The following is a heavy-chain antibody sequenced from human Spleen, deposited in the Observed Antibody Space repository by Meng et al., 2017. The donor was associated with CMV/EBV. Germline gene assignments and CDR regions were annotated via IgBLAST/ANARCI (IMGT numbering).Heavy chain of an antibody. D-gene: IGHD1-7*01. Sequence: QVQLVKSGAEVKKPGASVKVSCKASGYTFTSYGISWVRQAPGQGLEWMGWISSHNGKTNFAQNLQGRVTITTDASTSTVYMELRSLRSDDTALYYCARGTTRVPYYFDYWGQGTLVTVSS. CDR1: GYTFTSYG. V-gene: IGHV1-18*01. J-gene: IGHJ4*02. CDR3: ARGTTRVPYYFDY. CDR2: ISSHNGKT.